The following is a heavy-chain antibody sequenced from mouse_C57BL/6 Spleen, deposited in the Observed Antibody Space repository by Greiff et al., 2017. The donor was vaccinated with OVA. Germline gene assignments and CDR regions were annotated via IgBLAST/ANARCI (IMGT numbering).Heavy chain of an antibody. Sequence: EVNVVESGGDLVKPGGSLKLSCAASGFTFSSYGMSWVRQTPDKRLEWVATISSGGSYTYYPDSVKGRFTISRDNAKNTLYLQMSSLKSEDTAMYYGARQRDYDGYYAMDYWGQGTSVTVSS. J-gene: IGHJ4*01. V-gene: IGHV5-6*01. D-gene: IGHD2-4*01. CDR3: ARQRDYDGYYAMDY. CDR1: GFTFSSYG. CDR2: ISSGGSYT.